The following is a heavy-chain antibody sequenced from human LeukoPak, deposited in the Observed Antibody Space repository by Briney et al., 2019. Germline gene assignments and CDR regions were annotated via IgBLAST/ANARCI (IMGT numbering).Heavy chain of an antibody. V-gene: IGHV4-59*12. CDR2: IYYSGST. Sequence: SETLSLTCTVSGGPISSYYWSWIRQPPGRGLEWIGYIYYSGSTNYNPSLKSRVTMSVDTSKNQFSLKLSSVTAADTAVYYCARVMSRYYYDSSGYYVDAFDIWGQGTMVTVSS. D-gene: IGHD3-22*01. CDR3: ARVMSRYYYDSSGYYVDAFDI. J-gene: IGHJ3*02. CDR1: GGPISSYY.